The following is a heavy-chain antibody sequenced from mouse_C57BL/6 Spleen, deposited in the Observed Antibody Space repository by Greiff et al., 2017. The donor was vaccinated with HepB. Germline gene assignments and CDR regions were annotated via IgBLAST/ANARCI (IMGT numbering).Heavy chain of an antibody. CDR2: INPSTGGT. Sequence: EVKLMESGPELVKPGASVKISCKASGYSFTGYYMNWVKQSPEKSLEWIGEINPSTGGTTYNQKFKAKATLTVDKSSSTAYMQLKSLTSEDSAVYYCARPYSNHWYFDVWGTGTTVTVSS. D-gene: IGHD2-5*01. J-gene: IGHJ1*03. CDR3: ARPYSNHWYFDV. CDR1: GYSFTGYY. V-gene: IGHV1-42*01.